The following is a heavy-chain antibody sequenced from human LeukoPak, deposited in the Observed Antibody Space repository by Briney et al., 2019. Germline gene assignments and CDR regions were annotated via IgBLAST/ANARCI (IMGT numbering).Heavy chain of an antibody. D-gene: IGHD3-22*01. CDR3: ARVSDGYYDISGYYFDY. J-gene: IGHJ4*02. Sequence: PSETLSLTCTVSGGSISSYYWSWIRQPPGKGLEWIGYIYYSGSTNYNPSLKSRVTISVDTSKNQFSLKLSSVSAADTAVYYCARVSDGYYDISGYYFDYWGQGTLVTVSS. CDR1: GGSISSYY. V-gene: IGHV4-59*01. CDR2: IYYSGST.